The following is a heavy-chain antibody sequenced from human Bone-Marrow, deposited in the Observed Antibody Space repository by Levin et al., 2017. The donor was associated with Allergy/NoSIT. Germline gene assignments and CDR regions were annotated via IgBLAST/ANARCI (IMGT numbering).Heavy chain of an antibody. CDR1: GFTFSDSS. CDR3: ARDFWTSDCY. D-gene: IGHD3/OR15-3a*01. V-gene: IGHV3-48*01. CDR2: ISFSSSLI. Sequence: GESLKVSCAASGFTFSDSSMNWVRQAPGKGLEWVSYISFSSSLIQYADSVKGRFTISRDNAKNSLFLQMSSLRAEDTAVYYCARDFWTSDCYWGQGSLVTVSS. J-gene: IGHJ4*02.